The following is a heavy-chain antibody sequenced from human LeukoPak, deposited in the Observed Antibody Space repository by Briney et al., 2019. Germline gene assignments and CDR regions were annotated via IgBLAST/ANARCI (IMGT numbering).Heavy chain of an antibody. V-gene: IGHV4-4*09. CDR3: ASSIAARIFGY. CDR2: IYTSGST. J-gene: IGHJ4*02. D-gene: IGHD6-6*01. Sequence: PSETLSLTCTVSGGSISSYYWSWIRQPPGKGLEWIGYIYTSGSTNYNPSLKSRVTISVDTSKNQFSLKLSSVTAVDTAVYYCASSIAARIFGYWGQGTLVTVSS. CDR1: GGSISSYY.